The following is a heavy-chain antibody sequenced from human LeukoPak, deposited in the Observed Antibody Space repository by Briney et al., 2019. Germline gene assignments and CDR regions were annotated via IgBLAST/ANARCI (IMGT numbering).Heavy chain of an antibody. CDR2: IYSGGST. V-gene: IGHV3-53*01. J-gene: IGHJ4*02. D-gene: IGHD3-22*01. Sequence: GGSLRLSCAASGLTVSSNYMSWVRQAPGKGLEWVSIIYSGGSTYYADSVKGRFTISRDNSKNTLYLQMNSLRAEDTAVYYCVRVPLGSGYCDYWGQGILVTVSS. CDR1: GLTVSSNY. CDR3: VRVPLGSGYCDY.